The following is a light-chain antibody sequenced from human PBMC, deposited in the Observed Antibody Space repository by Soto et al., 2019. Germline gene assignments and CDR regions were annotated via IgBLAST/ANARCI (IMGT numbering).Light chain of an antibody. V-gene: IGLV2-8*01. CDR1: SSDVGGYNY. J-gene: IGLJ2*01. CDR2: VVS. CDR3: SSYAGSNNLV. Sequence: QSALTQPPSASGSPGQSVTISCTGTSSDVGGYNYVSWYQQHPGKAPKLMIYVVSKRPSGVPDRFSGSKSGNTASLTVSGLQAEDEADYYCSSYAGSNNLVFGGGTKLTVL.